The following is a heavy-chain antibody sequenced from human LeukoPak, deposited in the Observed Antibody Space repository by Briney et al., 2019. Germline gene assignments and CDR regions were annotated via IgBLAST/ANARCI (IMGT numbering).Heavy chain of an antibody. CDR3: ARWPSIAGWFDP. D-gene: IGHD6-6*01. CDR1: GYTFTSYD. Sequence: ASVTVSCKASGYTFTSYDINWARQAPGQGIEWMGWMNPNSGNTGYAQKFQGRVTMTRNTSISTAYMELSRLRSDDPAVYYCARWPSIAGWFDPWGQGTLVTVSS. V-gene: IGHV1-8*01. CDR2: MNPNSGNT. J-gene: IGHJ5*02.